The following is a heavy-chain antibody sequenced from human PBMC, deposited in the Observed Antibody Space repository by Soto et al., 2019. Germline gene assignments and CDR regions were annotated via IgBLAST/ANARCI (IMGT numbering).Heavy chain of an antibody. CDR3: ARGRGYSGYDWSKYYYYGMDV. J-gene: IGHJ6*02. D-gene: IGHD5-12*01. V-gene: IGHV1-8*01. CDR2: MNPNSGNT. CDR1: GYTFTSYD. Sequence: VSSVKVSCKASGYTFTSYDINWVRQATGQGLEWMGWMNPNSGNTGYAQKFQGRVTMTRNTSISTAYMELSSLRSEDTAVYYCARGRGYSGYDWSKYYYYGMDVWGQGTTVTVS.